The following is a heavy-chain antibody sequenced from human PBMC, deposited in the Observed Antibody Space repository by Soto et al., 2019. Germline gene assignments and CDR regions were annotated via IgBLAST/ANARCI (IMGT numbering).Heavy chain of an antibody. Sequence: EVHLVESGGGLVQPGGSLRLSCAASGYTLSSYWMTWVRQAPGKGLEWVANTKPDGSEKNYVGSVKGRFTISRDNAKNSLFLQMDSLRAEDTAVYYCARVAYVDESFDYWGQGTLVTVSS. V-gene: IGHV3-7*01. D-gene: IGHD2-21*01. CDR2: TKPDGSEK. CDR1: GYTLSSYW. J-gene: IGHJ4*02. CDR3: ARVAYVDESFDY.